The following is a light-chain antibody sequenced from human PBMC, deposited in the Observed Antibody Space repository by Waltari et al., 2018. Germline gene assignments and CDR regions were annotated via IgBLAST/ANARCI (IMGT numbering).Light chain of an antibody. CDR2: ANN. V-gene: IGLV1-40*01. CDR3: QSYDSSLRGSV. J-gene: IGLJ2*01. Sequence: QSVLTQPPSVSGAPGQRVTIPCTGSSSNIGAPYNVHWYQQSPGGAPKPIIYANNKRPSGVPGRFSGSKSGASASLAITGLQAEDEAEYFCQSYDSSLRGSVFGGGTKVTVL. CDR1: SSNIGAPYN.